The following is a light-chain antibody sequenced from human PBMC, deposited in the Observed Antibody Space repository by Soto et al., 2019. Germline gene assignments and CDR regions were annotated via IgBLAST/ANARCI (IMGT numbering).Light chain of an antibody. Sequence: QSVLTQPASVSGSPGQSSTISCTGTSRDVGGYNYVSWYQQHPGKAPKLMIYDVSDRPSGVSNRFSGSKSGNTASLTISGLQAEDEADYYCSSYTSSSTLVFGTGTKVTVL. CDR3: SSYTSSSTLV. CDR2: DVS. J-gene: IGLJ1*01. V-gene: IGLV2-14*01. CDR1: SRDVGGYNY.